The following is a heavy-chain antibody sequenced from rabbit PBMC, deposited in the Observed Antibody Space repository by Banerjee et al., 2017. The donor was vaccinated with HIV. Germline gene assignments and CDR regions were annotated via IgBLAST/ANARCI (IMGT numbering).Heavy chain of an antibody. CDR1: GLDFSSSYW. CDR3: ARTGYGYDYAFNL. J-gene: IGHJ4*01. D-gene: IGHD6-1*01. Sequence: QEQLVEYGGDLVQPEGSLTLTCTASGLDFSSSYWICWVRQAPGKGLEWIACIYAGSSGSTYYASWAKGRFTISKTSSTTVTLQMTSLPAADTATYFCARTGYGYDYAFNLWGPGTLVTVS. V-gene: IGHV1S45*01. CDR2: IYAGSSGST.